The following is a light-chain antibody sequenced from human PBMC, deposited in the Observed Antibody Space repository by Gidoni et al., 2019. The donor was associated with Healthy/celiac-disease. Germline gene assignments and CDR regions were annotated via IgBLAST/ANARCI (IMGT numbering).Light chain of an antibody. Sequence: IVFTQSPGTLSLSPGERATLSCRASQSVSSSYLAWYQQKPGQAPRLLIYCASSRATGIPDRLSGSGYGTDFTLTISRLEPEDFEVYYCQQYGSSSITFXQXTLLEIK. CDR2: CAS. V-gene: IGKV3-20*01. CDR3: QQYGSSSIT. J-gene: IGKJ5*01. CDR1: QSVSSSY.